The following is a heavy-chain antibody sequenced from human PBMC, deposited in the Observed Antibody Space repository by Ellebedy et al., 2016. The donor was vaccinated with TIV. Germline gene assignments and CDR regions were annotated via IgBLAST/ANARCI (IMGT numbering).Heavy chain of an antibody. CDR3: GRDPDNSTYTHF. V-gene: IGHV3-49*03. CDR1: GFTFGQYT. D-gene: IGHD1-1*01. CDR2: IRSKSYGATR. J-gene: IGHJ4*02. Sequence: PGGSLRLSCTASGFTFGQYTMRWFRQAPGKGLEWVGFIRSKSYGATREYAASVKGRFTISRDDSKSIVYLQMNSLNMEDTAVYHCGRDPDNSTYTHFWGQGTLVTVSP.